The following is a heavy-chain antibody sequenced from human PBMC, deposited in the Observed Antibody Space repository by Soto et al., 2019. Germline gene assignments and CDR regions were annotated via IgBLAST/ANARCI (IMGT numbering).Heavy chain of an antibody. CDR1: GGTFSGYA. V-gene: IGHV1-69*13. CDR2: IIPIFGTA. J-gene: IGHJ4*02. D-gene: IGHD6-13*01. Sequence: GASVKVSCKASGGTFSGYAISWVRQAPGQGLEWMGGIIPIFGTANYAQKFQGRVTITADESTSTAYMELSSLRSEDTAVYYCASHYSSSWSPGVDYWGQGTLVTVSS. CDR3: ASHYSSSWSPGVDY.